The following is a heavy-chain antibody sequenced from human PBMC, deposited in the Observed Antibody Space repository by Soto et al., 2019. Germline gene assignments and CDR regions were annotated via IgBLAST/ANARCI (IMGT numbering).Heavy chain of an antibody. D-gene: IGHD3-10*01. CDR3: ASTSYYYGSGSYYT. CDR1: GGSISSYY. V-gene: IGHV4-59*12. CDR2: IYYSGST. Sequence: SETQSLTCTVSGGSISSYYWSWIRQPPGKGLEWIGYIYYSGSTNYNPSLKSRVTISVDTSKNQFSLKLSSVTAADTAVYYCASTSYYYGSGSYYTWGQGTLVTVSS. J-gene: IGHJ5*02.